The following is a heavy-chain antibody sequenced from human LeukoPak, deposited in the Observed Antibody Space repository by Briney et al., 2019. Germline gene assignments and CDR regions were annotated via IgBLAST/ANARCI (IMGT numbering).Heavy chain of an antibody. V-gene: IGHV1-8*01. CDR3: ARAPSPASYAMDV. Sequence: GASVKVSCKASRYTFRSFDVNWVRQATGQGLEWMGWMNPNSGNTGYAQEFQGRVTMTRNTSINTAYMEVSGLTSEDTAVYYCARAPSPASYAMDVWGQGTTVTVSS. J-gene: IGHJ6*02. CDR2: MNPNSGNT. CDR1: RYTFRSFD.